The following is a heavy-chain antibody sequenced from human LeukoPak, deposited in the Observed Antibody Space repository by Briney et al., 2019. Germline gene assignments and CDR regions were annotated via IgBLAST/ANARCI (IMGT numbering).Heavy chain of an antibody. CDR1: GGSFSGYY. D-gene: IGHD3-16*02. CDR2: INHSGST. CDR3: ARARRLGELSLHRRMTYYFDY. J-gene: IGHJ4*02. V-gene: IGHV4-34*01. Sequence: KPSETLSLTCAVYGGSFSGYYWSWIRQPPGKGLEWIGEINHSGSTNYNPSLKSRVTISVDTSKNQFSLKLSSVTAADTAVYYCARARRLGELSLHRRMTYYFDYWGQGTLVTVSS.